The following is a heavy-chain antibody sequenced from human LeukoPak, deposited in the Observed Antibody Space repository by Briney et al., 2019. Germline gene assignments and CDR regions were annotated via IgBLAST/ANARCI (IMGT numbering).Heavy chain of an antibody. J-gene: IGHJ3*02. D-gene: IGHD6-13*01. CDR3: ARDQSSSWGRMNALDI. Sequence: GGSLRLSCAASGLTFSSYAMHWVRQAPGKGLEWVAVISYDGSNKYYADSVKGRFTISRDNSKNTLYLQMNSLRAEDTAVYYCARDQSSSWGRMNALDISGQGTMVTVSS. V-gene: IGHV3-30*04. CDR2: ISYDGSNK. CDR1: GLTFSSYA.